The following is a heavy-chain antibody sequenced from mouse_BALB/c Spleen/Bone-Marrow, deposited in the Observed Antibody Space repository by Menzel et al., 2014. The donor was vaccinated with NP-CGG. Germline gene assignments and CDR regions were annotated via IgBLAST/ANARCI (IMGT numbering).Heavy chain of an antibody. CDR2: ISGGGSYT. D-gene: IGHD2-10*01. V-gene: IGHV5-9-2*01. J-gene: IGHJ3*01. CDR3: ARHAYXXXXXXXXXY. CDR1: GFTFSNYG. Sequence: EVKLMESGGGLVKSGGSLKLSCAASGFTFSNYGMSWVRQTPEKRLEWVATISGGGSYTFYSDSVKGRFTISRDNAQNNLYLQLSSLRSEDTALYYCARHAYXXXXXXXXXYWGQGTLVTXSA.